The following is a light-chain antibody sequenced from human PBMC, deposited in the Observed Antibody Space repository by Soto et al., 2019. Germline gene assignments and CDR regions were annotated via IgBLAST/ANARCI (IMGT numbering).Light chain of an antibody. CDR2: SVS. CDR3: SSYTSSTTRV. V-gene: IGLV2-14*01. CDR1: SSDVGGFNY. Sequence: QSALTQPASVSGSPGQSITISCTGTSSDVGGFNYVSWYQQYPGKAPKLMIYSVSNRPSGVSNRFSGSKSGNTASLTISGLQAGDEADYYCSSYTSSTTRVFGGGTKLTVL. J-gene: IGLJ3*02.